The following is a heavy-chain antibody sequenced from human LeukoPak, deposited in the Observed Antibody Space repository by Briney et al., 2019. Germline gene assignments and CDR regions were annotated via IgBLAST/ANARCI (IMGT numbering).Heavy chain of an antibody. CDR2: IATNGDT. D-gene: IGHD6-13*01. CDR3: ARVAAAASAFDL. CDR1: GFTFSSYD. Sequence: PGGSLRLSCVASGFTFSSYDMHWVRQATGKGLEWVSSIATNGDTYYPGSVKGRFTISRENAKNSLYLQMNSLRAGDTVVYYCARVAAAASAFDLWGQGTMVTVSS. V-gene: IGHV3-13*04. J-gene: IGHJ3*01.